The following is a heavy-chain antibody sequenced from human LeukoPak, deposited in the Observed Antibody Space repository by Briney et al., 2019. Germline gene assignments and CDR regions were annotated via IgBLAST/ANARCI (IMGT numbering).Heavy chain of an antibody. CDR3: AKSSGSYYETNAFDI. CDR1: GFTFSSYA. Sequence: PGGSLRLSCAASGFTFSSYAMSWVRQAPGQGLEWVSAISGSGGSTYYADSVKGRFTISRDNSKNTLYLQMNSLRAEDTAVYYCAKSSGSYYETNAFDIWGQGTMVTVSS. D-gene: IGHD1-26*01. V-gene: IGHV3-23*01. CDR2: ISGSGGST. J-gene: IGHJ3*02.